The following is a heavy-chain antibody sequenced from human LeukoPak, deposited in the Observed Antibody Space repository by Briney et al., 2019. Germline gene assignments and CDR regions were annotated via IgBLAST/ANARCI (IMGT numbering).Heavy chain of an antibody. CDR2: IKKDGSEK. J-gene: IGHJ4*02. V-gene: IGHV3-7*01. CDR1: VFIFSNYG. D-gene: IGHD5-18*01. CDR3: ARDLSGVTGYTYGRGIDY. Sequence: GGTLRLSCAASVFIFSNYGMSWVRQAPGKGLEWVANIKKDGSEKYYVDSVKGRFTVSRDNPKTSLYLQMNSLRAEDTAVYYCARDLSGVTGYTYGRGIDYWGQGTLVTVSS.